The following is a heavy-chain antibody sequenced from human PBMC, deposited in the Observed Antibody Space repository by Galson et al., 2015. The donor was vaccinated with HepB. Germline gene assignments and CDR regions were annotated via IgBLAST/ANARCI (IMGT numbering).Heavy chain of an antibody. CDR3: ARDMGGEDYVWGSYRPGWGSDAFDI. D-gene: IGHD3-16*02. CDR2: IKQDGSEK. V-gene: IGHV3-7*01. J-gene: IGHJ3*02. Sequence: SLRLSCAASGFTFSSYWMSWVRQAPGKGLEWVANIKQDGSEKYYVDSVKGRFTISRDNAKNSLYLQMNSLRAEDTAVYYCARDMGGEDYVWGSYRPGWGSDAFDIWGQGTMVTVSS. CDR1: GFTFSSYW.